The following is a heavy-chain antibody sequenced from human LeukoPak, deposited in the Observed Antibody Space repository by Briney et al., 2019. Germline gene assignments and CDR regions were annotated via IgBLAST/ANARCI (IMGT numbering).Heavy chain of an antibody. Sequence: SQTLSLTCTVSGGSISSGSYYWSWIRQPAGKGLEWIGRIYTSGSTNYNPSLKSRVTISVDTSKNQFSLKLSSVTAADTAVYYCARVGGYYDSSGFDPHYYYYYYMDVWGKGTTVTVPS. V-gene: IGHV4-61*02. CDR1: GGSISSGSYY. CDR3: ARVGGYYDSSGFDPHYYYYYYMDV. J-gene: IGHJ6*03. CDR2: IYTSGST. D-gene: IGHD3-22*01.